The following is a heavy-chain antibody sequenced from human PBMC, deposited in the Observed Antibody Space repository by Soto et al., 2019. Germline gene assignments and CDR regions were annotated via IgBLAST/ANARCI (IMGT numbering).Heavy chain of an antibody. CDR1: GGSISGGGYY. CDR2: IYYSGST. J-gene: IGHJ4*02. CDR3: ARTSEMATIEFDY. V-gene: IGHV4-31*03. D-gene: IGHD5-12*01. Sequence: TSETLSLTCTVSGGSISGGGYYWSWIRQHPGKGLEWIGYIYYSGSTYYNPSLKSRVTISVDTSKNQFSLKLSSVTAADTAVYYCARTSEMATIEFDYWGQGTLVTVSS.